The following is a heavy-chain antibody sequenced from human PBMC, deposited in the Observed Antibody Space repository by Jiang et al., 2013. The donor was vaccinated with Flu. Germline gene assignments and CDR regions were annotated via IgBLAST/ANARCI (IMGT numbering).Heavy chain of an antibody. V-gene: IGHV5-51*01. D-gene: IGHD3-10*01. CDR2: IYPGDSDT. Sequence: GAEVKKPGESLRISCKGSGYSFTSYWISWVRQMPGKGLEWMGIIYPGDSDTRYSPSFQGQVTISADKSISTAYLQWSSLKASDTAMYYCARHATYYYGSGSYSYYYGMDVWGQGTTVTVSS. CDR1: GYSFTSYW. CDR3: ARHATYYYGSGSYSYYYGMDV. J-gene: IGHJ6*02.